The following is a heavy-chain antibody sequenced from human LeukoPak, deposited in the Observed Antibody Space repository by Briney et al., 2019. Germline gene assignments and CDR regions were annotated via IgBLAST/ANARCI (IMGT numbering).Heavy chain of an antibody. J-gene: IGHJ4*02. Sequence: ASVKVSCKASGGTFNSYAISWVRQAPGQGLEWMGGIIPIFGTANYAQKFQGRVTITADESTSTAYMELSSLRSEDTAVYYCALPPSYGSGSYGDYWGQGTLVTVSS. CDR3: ALPPSYGSGSYGDY. D-gene: IGHD3-10*01. CDR2: IIPIFGTA. CDR1: GGTFNSYA. V-gene: IGHV1-69*13.